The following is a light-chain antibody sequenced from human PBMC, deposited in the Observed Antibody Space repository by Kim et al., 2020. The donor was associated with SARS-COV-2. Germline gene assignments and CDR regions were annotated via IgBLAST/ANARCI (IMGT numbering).Light chain of an antibody. Sequence: SPGERATLSRAARQSVSSDSAWYLSKPVQTPPLLSYGAYTRAPRVPARFSGGVCVAEFTLTISSLRSEDFAVYYCQQYNIRRPWTFGQGTKV. CDR2: GAY. J-gene: IGKJ1*01. CDR1: QSVSSD. CDR3: QQYNIRRPWT. V-gene: IGKV3-15*01.